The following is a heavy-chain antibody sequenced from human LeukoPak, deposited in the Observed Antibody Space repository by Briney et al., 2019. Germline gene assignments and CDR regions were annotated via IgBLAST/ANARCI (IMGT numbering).Heavy chain of an antibody. V-gene: IGHV1-18*01. D-gene: IGHD4-17*01. J-gene: IGHJ4*02. CDR2: ISAYSGNT. CDR3: ARCGHSGEYPPDY. CDR1: GYTFTSYG. Sequence: VASVKVSCKASGYTFTSYGISWVRQAPGQGLEWMGWISAYSGNTNYAQKLQGRVTMTTDTSKSTVYMELRSLRSEDTSVYYCARCGHSGEYPPDYWGQGTLVTVSS.